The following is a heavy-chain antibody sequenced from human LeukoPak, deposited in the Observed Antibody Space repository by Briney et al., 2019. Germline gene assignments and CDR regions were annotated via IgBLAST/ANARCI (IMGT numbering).Heavy chain of an antibody. D-gene: IGHD6-13*01. CDR3: ARQRIAATDPKLNWFDP. V-gene: IGHV4-39*01. CDR2: IYYSGSI. J-gene: IGHJ5*02. CDR1: GDSISSSSYY. Sequence: SETLSLTCTVSGDSISSSSYYWGWIRQPPGKGLEWIGSIYYSGSIYYNPSLKSRVTISIDTSKNQFSLRLTSVTAAGTAVYSCARQRIAATDPKLNWFDPWGQGTLVTVSS.